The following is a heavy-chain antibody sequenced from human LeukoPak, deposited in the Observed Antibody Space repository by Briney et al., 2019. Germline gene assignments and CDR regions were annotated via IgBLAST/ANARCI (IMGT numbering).Heavy chain of an antibody. CDR1: GFTVSTYY. D-gene: IGHD2-2*01. Sequence: GGSLRLSCAASGFTVSTYYMTWVRQAPGKGLECVSVIYSGGSTYYADSVKGRFTVSKDNSKNTLYLQMNSLRAEDTAMYYCARGLGYCTSTTCLLPFDYWGQGTLVTVSS. CDR2: IYSGGST. J-gene: IGHJ4*02. V-gene: IGHV3-53*01. CDR3: ARGLGYCTSTTCLLPFDY.